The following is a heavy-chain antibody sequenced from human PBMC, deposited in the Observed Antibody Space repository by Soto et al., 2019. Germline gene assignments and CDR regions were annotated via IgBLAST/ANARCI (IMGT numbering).Heavy chain of an antibody. CDR3: ARDSSGWYGFDY. CDR1: GFSLSTRGVG. Sequence: QITLKESGPTLVKPTQTLTLTCTFSGFSLSTRGVGVGWIRQPPGKALEWLALIYWDDDKRYSPSLKSRLTITKDTCKNQVVLTMTNMDPVDTATYYCARDSSGWYGFDYWGQGTLVTVSS. V-gene: IGHV2-5*02. J-gene: IGHJ4*02. D-gene: IGHD6-19*01. CDR2: IYWDDDK.